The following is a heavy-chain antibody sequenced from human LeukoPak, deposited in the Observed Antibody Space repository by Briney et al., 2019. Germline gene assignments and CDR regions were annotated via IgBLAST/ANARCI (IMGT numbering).Heavy chain of an antibody. CDR2: ISSSSSYI. V-gene: IGHV3-21*01. Sequence: GGSLRLSCAASGFTFSSYSMNWVRQAPGKGLEWVSSISSSSSYIYYADSVKGRFTISRDNAKNSLYLQMNSLRAEDTAVYCCAREGPDYYGSGSYPFDYWGQGTLVTVSS. CDR1: GFTFSSYS. D-gene: IGHD3-10*01. CDR3: AREGPDYYGSGSYPFDY. J-gene: IGHJ4*02.